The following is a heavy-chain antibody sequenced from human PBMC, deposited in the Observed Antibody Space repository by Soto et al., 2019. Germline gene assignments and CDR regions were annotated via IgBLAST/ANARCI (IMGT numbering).Heavy chain of an antibody. Sequence: TSETLSLTCAVYGGSFSGYYWSWIRQPPGKGLEWIGEINHSGSTNYNPSLKSRVTISVDTSKNQFSLKLSSVTAADTAVYYCARVLVNIVATTLDYWGQGTLVTVSS. J-gene: IGHJ4*02. CDR3: ARVLVNIVATTLDY. CDR2: INHSGST. CDR1: GGSFSGYY. D-gene: IGHD5-12*01. V-gene: IGHV4-34*01.